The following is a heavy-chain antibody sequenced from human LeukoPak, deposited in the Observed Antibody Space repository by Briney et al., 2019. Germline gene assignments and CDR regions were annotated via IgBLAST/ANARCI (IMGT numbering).Heavy chain of an antibody. CDR2: IYYSGST. J-gene: IGHJ3*02. CDR1: GGSISSSNW. D-gene: IGHD4-23*01. CDR3: ARGKGNGDAFDI. Sequence: PSETLSLTCAVSGGSISSSNWWSWVRQPPGKGLEWIGYIYYSGSTNYNPSLKSRVTISVDTPKNQFSLKLSSVTAADTAVYYCARGKGNGDAFDIWGQGTMVTVSS. V-gene: IGHV4-4*02.